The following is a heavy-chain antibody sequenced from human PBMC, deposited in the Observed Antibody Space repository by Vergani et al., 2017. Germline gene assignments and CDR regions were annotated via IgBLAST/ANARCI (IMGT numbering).Heavy chain of an antibody. Sequence: QVQLQQWGAGLLKPSETLSITCAVYGGSFSGYYWSWIRQPPGKGLEWIGEINHSGSTNYNPSLKSRVTISVDTSKNQFSLKLSFVTAADTAVYYCARGARGLWLSYWGQGTLVTVSS. CDR2: INHSGST. D-gene: IGHD5-18*01. CDR3: ARGARGLWLSY. CDR1: GGSFSGYY. J-gene: IGHJ4*02. V-gene: IGHV4-34*01.